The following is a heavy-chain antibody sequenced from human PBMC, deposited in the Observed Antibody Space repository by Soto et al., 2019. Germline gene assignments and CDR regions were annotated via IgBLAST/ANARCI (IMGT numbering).Heavy chain of an antibody. CDR2: INTNTGNP. D-gene: IGHD4-4*01. CDR3: ARGTPFKATVTLGY. J-gene: IGHJ4*02. CDR1: GYTFTSYA. Sequence: ASVKVAWKASGYTFTSYAMNWVRQAPGQGLEWMGWINTNTGNPTYAQGFTGRFVFSLDTSVSTAYLQICSLKAEDTAVYYCARGTPFKATVTLGYWGQGTLVTVSS. V-gene: IGHV7-4-1*01.